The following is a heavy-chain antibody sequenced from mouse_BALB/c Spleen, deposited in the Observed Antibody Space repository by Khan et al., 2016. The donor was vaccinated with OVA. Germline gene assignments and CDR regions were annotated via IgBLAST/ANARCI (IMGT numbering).Heavy chain of an antibody. D-gene: IGHD2-4*01. V-gene: IGHV3-2*02. Sequence: QLEESGPGLVKPSQSLSLTCTVTGYSITSEFAWNWIRQFPGNKLEWMGYISYSGNTRYNPSLKSLISITHDTSRNQFFLQLNSVTTEDTATYYCARKDYYDYDPFPYWGQGTLVTVSA. CDR1: GYSITSEFA. CDR3: ARKDYYDYDPFPY. CDR2: ISYSGNT. J-gene: IGHJ3*01.